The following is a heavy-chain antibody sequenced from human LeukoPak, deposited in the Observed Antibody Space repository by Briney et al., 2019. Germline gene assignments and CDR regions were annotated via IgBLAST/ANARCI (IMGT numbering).Heavy chain of an antibody. Sequence: ASVKVSCKASGYTFTGYYMHWVRQAAGQGLEWMGWINPNSGGTNYAQKFQGRVTMTRDTSISTAYMELSGLRSDDTAVYYCARGTTSEWTTDYWGQGTLVTVSS. CDR2: INPNSGGT. J-gene: IGHJ4*02. V-gene: IGHV1-2*02. D-gene: IGHD3-3*01. CDR1: GYTFTGYY. CDR3: ARGTTSEWTTDY.